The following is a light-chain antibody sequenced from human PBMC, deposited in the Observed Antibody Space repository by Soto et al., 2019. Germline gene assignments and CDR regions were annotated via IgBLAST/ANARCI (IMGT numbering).Light chain of an antibody. J-gene: IGKJ5*01. CDR3: QQRSNWPT. Sequence: EFVLTQSPGTLSLSPVERATLSCRASQTVRNNYLAWYQQKPGQAPRLLIYGASNRATGIPDRFSGSGSGTDFTLTISRLEPEDFAVYYCQQRSNWPTFGQGTRLEIK. CDR2: GAS. V-gene: IGKV3D-20*02. CDR1: QTVRNNY.